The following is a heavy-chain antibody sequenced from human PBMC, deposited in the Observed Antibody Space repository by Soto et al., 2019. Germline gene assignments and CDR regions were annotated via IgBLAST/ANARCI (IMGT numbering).Heavy chain of an antibody. Sequence: SQTLSLTCAISGDSVSSNSAAWNWIRQSPSRGLEWLGRTYYRSKWYNDYAVSVKSRITINPDTSKNQFSLQLNSVTHEDTAVYYCARDHLAGGFGSYYYGMDVWGQGTTVTVSS. CDR1: GDSVSSNSAA. J-gene: IGHJ6*02. CDR3: ARDHLAGGFGSYYYGMDV. CDR2: TYYRSKWYN. D-gene: IGHD2-8*02. V-gene: IGHV6-1*01.